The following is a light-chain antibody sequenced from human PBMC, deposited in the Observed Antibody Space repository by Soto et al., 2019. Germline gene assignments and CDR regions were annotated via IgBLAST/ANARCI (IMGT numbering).Light chain of an antibody. Sequence: DIQMTQSPSSLSASVGDRVTITCRASQSISSYLNWYQQKPGKAPKLLIYAASSLQSGVPSRFSGSGSGTDFTLTINSLQTEDSAIYYCQQSHNIPSTFGRGTKVDI. J-gene: IGKJ4*02. CDR3: QQSHNIPST. CDR2: AAS. V-gene: IGKV1-39*01. CDR1: QSISSY.